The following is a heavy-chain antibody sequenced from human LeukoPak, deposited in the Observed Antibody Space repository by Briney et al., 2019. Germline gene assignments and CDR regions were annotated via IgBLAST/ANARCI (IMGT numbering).Heavy chain of an antibody. J-gene: IGHJ4*02. CDR1: GFTFSGSS. V-gene: IGHV3-21*04. CDR2: ISTSSTYI. CDR3: AKEGYSHTSKYFDN. Sequence: GGSLRLSCAASGFTFSGSSMNWVRQAPGKGLEWVSSISTSSTYIYYADSLMGRFTISRDNNKNSLSLQMDSLTTEDTALYYCAKEGYSHTSKYFDNWGQGILVTVSS. D-gene: IGHD2-15*01.